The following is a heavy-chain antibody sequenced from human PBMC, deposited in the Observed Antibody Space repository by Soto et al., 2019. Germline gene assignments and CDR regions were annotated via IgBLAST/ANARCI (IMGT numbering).Heavy chain of an antibody. CDR2: IYHSGST. CDR1: GGSIRSSHW. CDR3: ARDKATVGGYNLYDP. J-gene: IGHJ5*02. D-gene: IGHD3-16*01. V-gene: IGHV4-4*02. Sequence: QVQLLESGPGLVKPSETLPLICTVSGGSIRSSHWWSWVRQPPGKGLERIGEIYHSGSTNLDPSLKSRVTLSVDKSKNQFSLKLTSVTAADTAVYYCARDKATVGGYNLYDPWGQGILVTVSS.